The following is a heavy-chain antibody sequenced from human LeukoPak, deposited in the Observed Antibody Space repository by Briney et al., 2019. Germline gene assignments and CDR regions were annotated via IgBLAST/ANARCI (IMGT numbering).Heavy chain of an antibody. V-gene: IGHV3-48*01. CDR1: GFTFSAYS. J-gene: IGHJ4*02. D-gene: IGHD5-24*01. CDR2: IGISSGNT. Sequence: WGSLRRSWAASGFTFSAYSMNWVRQAPGKGLEWISYIGISSGNTKYADSVKGRFTISGDKAKNSLYLQMNSLRVEDTAVYYCARDYKYAFDNWGQGTLVTVSS. CDR3: ARDYKYAFDN.